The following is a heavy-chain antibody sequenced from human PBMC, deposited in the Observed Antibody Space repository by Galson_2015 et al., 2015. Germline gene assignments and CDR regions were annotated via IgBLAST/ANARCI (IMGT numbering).Heavy chain of an antibody. CDR1: GVTFSDSA. D-gene: IGHD5-24*01. V-gene: IGHV3-11*01. J-gene: IGHJ4*02. Sequence: SLRLCCAASGVTFSDSAMSWLRPAPGKGLEWVSYISSSGSTIYYADSVKGRCTISRVHAKNSLYLQMNSLRAEDTAVYYCAIARATSWYWGQGTLVTVSS. CDR3: AIARATSWY. CDR2: ISSSGSTI.